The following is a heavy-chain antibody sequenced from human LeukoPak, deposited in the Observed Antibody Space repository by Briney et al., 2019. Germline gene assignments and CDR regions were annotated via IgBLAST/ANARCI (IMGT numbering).Heavy chain of an antibody. V-gene: IGHV4-59*11. CDR2: RYYSGST. Sequence: SETLSLTCSVSGGSISSHYWTWIRQPPGKGLEWIGYRYYSGSTTHNPSLKSRVTISVDTSKSQFSLKLISVTAADTAIYYCARVRGDFETDWGQGTLVTVSS. CDR3: ARVRGDFETD. D-gene: IGHD3-16*01. J-gene: IGHJ1*01. CDR1: GGSISSHY.